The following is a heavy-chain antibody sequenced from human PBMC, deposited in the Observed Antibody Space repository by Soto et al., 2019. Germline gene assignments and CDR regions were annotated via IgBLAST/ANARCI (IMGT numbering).Heavy chain of an antibody. V-gene: IGHV3-74*01. D-gene: IGHD1-7*01. J-gene: IGHJ3*01. CDR1: EFTFRSYW. Sequence: HPGRSLRLSCAASEFTFRSYWMHWVRQSPGKGLVWVSRISGDGSSTNYADSVKGRFTISRDNAKNTVYLQIDSLRAEDTAVYYCARSLPGTYGAFDLWGQGTMVTVSS. CDR2: ISGDGSST. CDR3: ARSLPGTYGAFDL.